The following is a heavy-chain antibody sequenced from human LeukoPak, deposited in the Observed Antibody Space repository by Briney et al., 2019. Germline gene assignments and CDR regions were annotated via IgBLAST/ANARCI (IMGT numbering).Heavy chain of an antibody. V-gene: IGHV3-13*01. CDR2: IGTAGDT. D-gene: IGHD6-19*01. J-gene: IGHJ6*02. Sequence: GGSLRLSCAASGFTFSSYDMHWVRQATGKGLEGVSAIGTAGDTYYPGSVKGRFTISRENSKNSLYLQMNSLRAGDTAVYYCARGIAVDYYYGMDVWGQGTTVTVSS. CDR1: GFTFSSYD. CDR3: ARGIAVDYYYGMDV.